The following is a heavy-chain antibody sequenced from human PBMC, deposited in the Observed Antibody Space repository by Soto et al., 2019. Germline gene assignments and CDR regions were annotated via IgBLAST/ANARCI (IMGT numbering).Heavy chain of an antibody. J-gene: IGHJ6*02. CDR3: VKESGYSYGVSPFYSMDV. Sequence: VGSLRLSCSASGFTFSNAWMSWVRQAPGKWLEWVGRIKSKTDGGSTYNADSVKDRFSISRDNTKNTLHLQTSSLTTEDTAVYYCVKESGYSYGVSPFYSMDVWGQGTSVTVSS. D-gene: IGHD5-18*01. CDR1: GFTFSNAW. CDR2: IKSKTDGGST. V-gene: IGHV3-15*05.